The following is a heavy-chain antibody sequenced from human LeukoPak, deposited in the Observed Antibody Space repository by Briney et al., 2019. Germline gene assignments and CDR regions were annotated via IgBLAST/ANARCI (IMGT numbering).Heavy chain of an antibody. V-gene: IGHV1-18*01. CDR2: ISAYNGNT. J-gene: IGHJ6*03. Sequence: ASVKVSCKASGYTFTSYGISWVRQAPGQGLEWMGWISAYNGNTNYAQKLQGRVTMTTDTSTSTAYMELSSLRSEDTAVYYCARGGRVGARVMGYYYYMDVWGKGTTVTVSS. CDR1: GYTFTSYG. D-gene: IGHD1-26*01. CDR3: ARGGRVGARVMGYYYYMDV.